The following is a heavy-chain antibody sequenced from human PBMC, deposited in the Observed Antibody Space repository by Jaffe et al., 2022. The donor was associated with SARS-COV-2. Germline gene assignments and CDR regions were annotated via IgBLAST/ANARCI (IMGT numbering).Heavy chain of an antibody. Sequence: QVQLVQSGAEVKKPGASVKVSCKASGYTFSNYGVSWVRQAPGQGLEWMGWISVYSGNTNYAQKLQGRVTMTTDTSTTTAYMELRSLRSDDTAVYYCARDVPFAVTTDYYYIMDVWGQGTTVTVSS. D-gene: IGHD4-17*01. CDR2: ISVYSGNT. CDR3: ARDVPFAVTTDYYYIMDV. J-gene: IGHJ6*02. CDR1: GYTFSNYG. V-gene: IGHV1-18*01.